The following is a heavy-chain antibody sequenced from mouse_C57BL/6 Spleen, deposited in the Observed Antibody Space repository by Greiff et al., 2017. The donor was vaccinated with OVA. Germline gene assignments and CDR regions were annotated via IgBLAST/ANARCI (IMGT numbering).Heavy chain of an antibody. Sequence: QVQLKQPGAELVKPGASVKLSCKASGYTFTSYWMHWVKQRPGRGLEWIGRIDPNSGGTKYNEKFKSKATLTVDKPSSTAYMQLSSLTSEDSAVYYCARLARSSHYAMDYWGQGTSVTVSS. J-gene: IGHJ4*01. CDR2: IDPNSGGT. V-gene: IGHV1-72*01. D-gene: IGHD1-1*01. CDR3: ARLARSSHYAMDY. CDR1: GYTFTSYW.